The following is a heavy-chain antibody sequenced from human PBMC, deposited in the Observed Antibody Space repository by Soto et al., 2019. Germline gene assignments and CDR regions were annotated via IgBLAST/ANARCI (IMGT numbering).Heavy chain of an antibody. Sequence: EVQLLESGGGLVQPGGSLRLSCAASGFTFSSYAMSWVRQAPGKGLEWVSAISGSGGSTYYADSVKGRFTISRDNSKNTLYLQMNSLRAEDTAVYYCCRAANYYYYGMEVWGPGTTVTVSS. CDR3: CRAANYYYYGMEV. V-gene: IGHV3-23*01. J-gene: IGHJ6*02. D-gene: IGHD2-15*01. CDR2: ISGSGGST. CDR1: GFTFSSYA.